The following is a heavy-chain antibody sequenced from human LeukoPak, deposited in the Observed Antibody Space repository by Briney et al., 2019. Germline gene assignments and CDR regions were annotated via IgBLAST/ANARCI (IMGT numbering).Heavy chain of an antibody. Sequence: PGGSLRLSCAASGFTFSSYAMHWVRQAPGKGLEWVAVISYDGSNKYYADSVKGRFTISRDNSKNTLYLQMNSLRAEDTAVYYCAKVLSAGPNDFDYWGQGTLVTVSS. CDR3: AKVLSAGPNDFDY. V-gene: IGHV3-30-3*01. D-gene: IGHD6-13*01. CDR2: ISYDGSNK. J-gene: IGHJ4*02. CDR1: GFTFSSYA.